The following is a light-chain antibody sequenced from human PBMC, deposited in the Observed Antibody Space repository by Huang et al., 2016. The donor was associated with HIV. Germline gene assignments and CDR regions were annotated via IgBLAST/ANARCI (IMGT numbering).Light chain of an antibody. CDR3: QQLNSYPRT. CDR2: AAS. Sequence: IQLTQSPSSLSASVGDRVTITCRASQGISSYLAWYQEKSGKAPKLLIYAASTLQSGVPSRFSGGGSGTDFTLTISSLQSEDFATYYCQQLNSYPRTFGQGTKVEIK. J-gene: IGKJ1*01. V-gene: IGKV1-9*01. CDR1: QGISSY.